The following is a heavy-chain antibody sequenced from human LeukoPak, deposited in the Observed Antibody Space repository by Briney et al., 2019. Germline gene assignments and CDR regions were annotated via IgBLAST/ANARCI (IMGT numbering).Heavy chain of an antibody. CDR1: GYTFTGYY. J-gene: IGHJ4*02. CDR2: TNPNSGGQ. Sequence: GASVKVSCKASGYTFTGYYMHWVRQAPGQGLEWMGWTNPNSGGQNYAQRFQGRVTMTRDTSISTAYMELRRLRSDDTAVYYCARLYDHTGYGSGSYYSFGVTYWGQGTLVTVSS. D-gene: IGHD3-10*01. CDR3: ARLYDHTGYGSGSYYSFGVTY. V-gene: IGHV1-2*02.